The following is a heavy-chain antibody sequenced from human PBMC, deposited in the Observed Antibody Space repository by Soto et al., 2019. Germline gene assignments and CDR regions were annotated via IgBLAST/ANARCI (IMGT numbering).Heavy chain of an antibody. CDR2: IKSKTDGGTT. CDR1: RFTFINAW. CDR3: TTEERLRNNTIPIVVFDT. J-gene: IGHJ3*02. Sequence: GGTLRLSCASSRFTFINAWISCVRHPPRKRREWVGRIKSKTDGGTTDYAAPVKGRFTISRDDSRNTLYLQMNSLKTEEDTAVYYCTTEERLRNNTIPIVVFDTWGQGTMVTGSS. V-gene: IGHV3-15*01. D-gene: IGHD3-9*01.